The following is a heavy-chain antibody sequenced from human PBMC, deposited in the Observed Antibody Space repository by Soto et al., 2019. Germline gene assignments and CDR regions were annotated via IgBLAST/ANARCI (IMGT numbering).Heavy chain of an antibody. CDR1: GGSINSGGYY. J-gene: IGHJ4*02. Sequence: QVQLRESGPGLVKPSQTLSLTCTVSGGSINSGGYYWNWIRQHPGKGVEWIGYMYYRGSTYSNPFLRRQFIISADTSENHFSLKLSSVTAADTAVYFCARGYRQSGYSSSWVFDYWGQGTLVNVSS. V-gene: IGHV4-31*01. CDR3: ARGYRQSGYSSSWVFDY. D-gene: IGHD6-13*01. CDR2: MYYRGST.